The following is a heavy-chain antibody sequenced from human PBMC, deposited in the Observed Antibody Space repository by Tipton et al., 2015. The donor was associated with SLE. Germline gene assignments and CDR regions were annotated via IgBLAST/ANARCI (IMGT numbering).Heavy chain of an antibody. D-gene: IGHD4-17*01. J-gene: IGHJ4*02. Sequence: QLVQSGAEVKKPGASVKVSCKASGYTFTSNGINWVRQAPGQGLEWMGIINPSGDNTSYAQKFQVRVTMTRDTSTSTVYMELNSLRSDDTAVYYGASGSTVTLRYWGQGTLVTVSS. V-gene: IGHV1-46*01. CDR3: ASGSTVTLRY. CDR1: GYTFTSNG. CDR2: INPSGDNT.